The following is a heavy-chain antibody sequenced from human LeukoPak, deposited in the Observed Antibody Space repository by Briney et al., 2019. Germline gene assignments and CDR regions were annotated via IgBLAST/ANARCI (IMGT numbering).Heavy chain of an antibody. CDR2: ISGSGGST. J-gene: IGHJ4*02. D-gene: IGHD3-10*01. Sequence: PGGSLRLSCAASGFTFSRFGMHWVRQAPGKGLEWVSAISGSGGSTYYADSVKGRFTISRDNSKNTLYLQMNSLRAEDTAVYYCAKNWRFGELSGFDYWGQGTLVTVSS. V-gene: IGHV3-23*01. CDR3: AKNWRFGELSGFDY. CDR1: GFTFSRFG.